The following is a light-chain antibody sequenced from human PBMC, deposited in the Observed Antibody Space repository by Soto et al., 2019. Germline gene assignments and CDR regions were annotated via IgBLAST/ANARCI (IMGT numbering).Light chain of an antibody. CDR1: ETIARY. V-gene: IGKV1-39*01. CDR2: AAS. Sequence: DIQLTQSPSSLSASVGDRVTITCRASETIARYLNWYQQKPGKAPNLLIYAASTLKSGFPSRFSGTGSGTDFTLTIGRLQPEDFATYYCQQTYNPPRTFGQGTKVDIK. J-gene: IGKJ1*01. CDR3: QQTYNPPRT.